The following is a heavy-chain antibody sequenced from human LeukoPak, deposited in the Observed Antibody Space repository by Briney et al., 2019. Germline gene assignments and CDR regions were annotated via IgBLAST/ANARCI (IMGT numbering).Heavy chain of an antibody. CDR2: ISYDGSNK. CDR3: ARDQGTGWFDP. Sequence: GSLRLSCAASGFTFSSYAMHWVRQAPGKGLEGVAVISYDGSNKYYADSVKGRFTISRDNSKNTLYLQMNSLRAEDTAVYYCARDQGTGWFDPWGQGTLVTVS. CDR1: GFTFSSYA. V-gene: IGHV3-30-3*01. D-gene: IGHD1-1*01. J-gene: IGHJ5*02.